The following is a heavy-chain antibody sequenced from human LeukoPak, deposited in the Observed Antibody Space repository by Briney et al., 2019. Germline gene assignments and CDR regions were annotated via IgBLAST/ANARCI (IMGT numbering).Heavy chain of an antibody. J-gene: IGHJ4*02. D-gene: IGHD3-16*02. CDR3: ARLTRLSTAPDRYYLDY. Sequence: SETLSLTCTVSGDSISSYYWSWIRQPPGKGLEWIGYIYTSGGTNYIPSLKGRVTISIETSKNQFSLKLSSVNAADSAVYYCARLTRLSTAPDRYYLDYWGQGTLVTVSS. CDR2: IYTSGGT. V-gene: IGHV4-4*09. CDR1: GDSISSYY.